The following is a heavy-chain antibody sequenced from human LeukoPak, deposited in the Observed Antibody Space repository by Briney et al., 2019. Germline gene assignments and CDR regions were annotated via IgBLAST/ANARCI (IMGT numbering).Heavy chain of an antibody. Sequence: SETLSLTCTVSGGSISSYSWNWIRRPPGKGLEWVGEVKDSGITNYNPSLESRVTISVDTSKAQFSLKLSSVTAADTAVYYCASSYGSGTFRVYYYYAMDVWGQGTTVTVS. CDR3: ASSYGSGTFRVYYYYAMDV. V-gene: IGHV4-34*01. CDR2: VKDSGIT. J-gene: IGHJ6*02. CDR1: GGSISSYS. D-gene: IGHD3-10*01.